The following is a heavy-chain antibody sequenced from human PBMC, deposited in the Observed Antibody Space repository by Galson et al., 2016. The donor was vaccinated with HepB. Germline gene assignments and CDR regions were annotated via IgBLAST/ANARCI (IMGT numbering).Heavy chain of an antibody. J-gene: IGHJ4*02. CDR1: GFTFRTYW. CDR3: ARKGGIYSPWGY. Sequence: SLRLSCAASGFTFRTYWMHWVRQSPGMGLVWVSRISSDGLTTTYADSVKGRFTISRDNSKNTLYLEMNSLRAEDTAVYYCARKGGIYSPWGYWGQGTLVTVSS. V-gene: IGHV3-74*03. CDR2: ISSDGLTT. D-gene: IGHD3-10*01.